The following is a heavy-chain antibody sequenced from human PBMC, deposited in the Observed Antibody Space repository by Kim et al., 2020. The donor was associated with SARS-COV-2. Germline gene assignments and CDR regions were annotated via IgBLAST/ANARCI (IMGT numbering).Heavy chain of an antibody. CDR2: IKEDGSEK. Sequence: GGSLRLSCAASGFSFRVYWMNWVRQVPGKGLEWVANIKEDGSEKHYVDSVEGRFTISRDNAKNSLYLQMNSLRGEDTAIYYCAGPGRYFDFWGQGSLVTV. J-gene: IGHJ4*02. CDR3: AGPGRYFDF. CDR1: GFSFRVYW. V-gene: IGHV3-7*01.